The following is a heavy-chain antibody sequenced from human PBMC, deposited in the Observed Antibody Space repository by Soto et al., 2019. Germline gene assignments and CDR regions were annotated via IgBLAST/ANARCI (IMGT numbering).Heavy chain of an antibody. J-gene: IGHJ5*02. D-gene: IGHD3-3*01. Sequence: SETLSLTCAVYGGSFSGYYWSWIRQPPGKGLEWIGEINHSGSTNYNPSLKSRVTISVDTSKNQFSLKLSSVTAADTAVYYCARLLRYYDFWSGPNWFDPWGQGTLVT. CDR1: GGSFSGYY. CDR3: ARLLRYYDFWSGPNWFDP. V-gene: IGHV4-34*01. CDR2: INHSGST.